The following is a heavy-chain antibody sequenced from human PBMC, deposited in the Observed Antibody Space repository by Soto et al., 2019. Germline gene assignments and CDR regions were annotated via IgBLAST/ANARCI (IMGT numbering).Heavy chain of an antibody. CDR3: AREGTTQGYYDFWSGYTYGMDV. J-gene: IGHJ6*02. CDR2: INPNSGGT. V-gene: IGHV1-2*04. D-gene: IGHD3-3*01. Sequence: ASVKVSCKAPGYTFTGYYMHWVRQAPGQGLEWMGWINPNSGGTNYAQKFQGWVTMTRDTSISTAYMELSRLRSDDTAVYYCAREGTTQGYYDFWSGYTYGMDVWGQGTTVTVSS. CDR1: GYTFTGYY.